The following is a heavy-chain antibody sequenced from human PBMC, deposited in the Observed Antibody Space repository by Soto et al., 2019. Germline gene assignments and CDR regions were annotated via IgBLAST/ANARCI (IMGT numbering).Heavy chain of an antibody. CDR1: GFTFSSYA. D-gene: IGHD6-13*01. CDR3: AKVPFRYSSSWADNWFDP. J-gene: IGHJ5*02. Sequence: PGGSLRLSCAASGFTFSSYAMSWVRQAPGKGLEWVSAISGSGGSTYYADSVKGRFTISRDNSKNTLYLQMNSLRAEDTAVYYCAKVPFRYSSSWADNWFDPWGQGTLVTVSS. CDR2: ISGSGGST. V-gene: IGHV3-23*01.